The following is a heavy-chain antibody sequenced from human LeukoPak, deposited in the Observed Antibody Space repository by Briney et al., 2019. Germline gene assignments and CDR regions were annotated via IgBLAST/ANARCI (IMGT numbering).Heavy chain of an antibody. V-gene: IGHV3-23*01. Sequence: GGSLRLSCAASGFTFSSYAMSWVRQAPGKGLEWVSAISGSGGSTYYADSVKGRFTISRDNSKNTLYLQMNSLRAEDTAVYYCAKRPDEDYGENYYGMDVWGQGTTVTVSS. J-gene: IGHJ6*02. CDR1: GFTFSSYA. CDR3: AKRPDEDYGENYYGMDV. D-gene: IGHD4-17*01. CDR2: ISGSGGST.